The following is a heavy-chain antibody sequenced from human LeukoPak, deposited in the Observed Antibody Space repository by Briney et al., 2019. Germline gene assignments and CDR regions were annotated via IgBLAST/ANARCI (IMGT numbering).Heavy chain of an antibody. D-gene: IGHD7-27*01. Sequence: GRSLRLSCAASGFNFDQYAMFWVRQGPGKGLEWVIGITWNSGTIAYADSVKGRFTISRDNAKSSLYLQMNSLRTEDTALYYCVRSVGSDWGHFDFRGQGTLVTVSS. V-gene: IGHV3-9*01. J-gene: IGHJ4*02. CDR1: GFNFDQYA. CDR2: ITWNSGTI. CDR3: VRSVGSDWGHFDF.